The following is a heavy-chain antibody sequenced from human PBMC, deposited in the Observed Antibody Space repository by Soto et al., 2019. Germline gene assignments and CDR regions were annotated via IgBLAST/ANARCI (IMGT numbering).Heavy chain of an antibody. V-gene: IGHV4-39*01. J-gene: IGHJ6*02. D-gene: IGHD2-2*03. CDR3: ARLNGYCVSTNCHGYYGMDV. Sequence: SETLSLTCPVSGCSVSSNSYSWGWIRQSPGKGLEWIGTIYSSENTYYNPSLLSRVTISVDTSKNEFSLRLSSVTAADTAVYYCARLNGYCVSTNCHGYYGMDVWGQGTTVTVSS. CDR1: GCSVSSNSYS. CDR2: IYSSENT.